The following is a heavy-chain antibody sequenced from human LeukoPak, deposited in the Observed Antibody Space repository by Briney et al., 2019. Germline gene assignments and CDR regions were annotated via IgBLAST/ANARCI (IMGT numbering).Heavy chain of an antibody. CDR2: LYHSGTT. J-gene: IGHJ2*01. D-gene: IGHD2-15*01. CDR3: AKVEGPPDINHWYFHL. V-gene: IGHV4-38-2*02. Sequence: SETLSLTCTVSGYSIAHGFFWAWIRQPPGGGLEWIGSLYHSGTTYYNTSLKSRISTSVDASKNQFSLKLRLVTAADTAVYYCAKVEGPPDINHWYFHLLGRGTLVTVSS. CDR1: GYSIAHGFF.